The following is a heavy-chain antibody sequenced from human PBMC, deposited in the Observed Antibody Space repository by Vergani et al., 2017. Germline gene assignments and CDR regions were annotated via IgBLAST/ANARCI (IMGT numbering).Heavy chain of an antibody. CDR2: INPNSGGT. D-gene: IGHD3-10*01. J-gene: IGHJ2*01. CDR1: GYTFTGYY. CDR3: ARDPRLGSNYWYFDL. V-gene: IGHV1-2*02. Sequence: QVQLVQSGAEVKKPGASVKVSCKASGYTFTGYYMHWVRQAPGQGLEWMGWINPNSGGTNYAQKFQGRVTMTRDTSISTAYMELSSLRSEDTAVYYCARDPRLGSNYWYFDLWGRGTLVTVSS.